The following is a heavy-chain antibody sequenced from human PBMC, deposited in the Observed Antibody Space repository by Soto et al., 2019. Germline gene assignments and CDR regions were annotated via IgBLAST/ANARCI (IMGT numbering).Heavy chain of an antibody. V-gene: IGHV3-48*01. Sequence: EVQLVESGGGLVQPGGSLRLSCAAYGFTFSTYSMNWVRQAPGKGLEWVSYISSRSTTIYYADSVKGRFTISRDNAKNSLYLQMNSLRAEDTAMYYCASYNWNDVKAFDFWGQGTMVTVSS. J-gene: IGHJ3*01. CDR1: GFTFSTYS. CDR3: ASYNWNDVKAFDF. CDR2: ISSRSTTI. D-gene: IGHD1-1*01.